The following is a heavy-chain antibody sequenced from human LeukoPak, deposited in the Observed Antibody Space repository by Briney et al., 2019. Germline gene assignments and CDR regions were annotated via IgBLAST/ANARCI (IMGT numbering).Heavy chain of an antibody. Sequence: GGSLRLSCAASGFTFSNAWMSWARQAPGKGLEWVGRIKSKTDGGATHYAAPVKGRFTISRDDSKNTLYLQMNSLKTEDTAVYYCTTEAYYYDSGAIKYFDYWGQGTLVTVSS. D-gene: IGHD3-22*01. CDR2: IKSKTDGGAT. V-gene: IGHV3-15*01. CDR1: GFTFSNAW. J-gene: IGHJ4*02. CDR3: TTEAYYYDSGAIKYFDY.